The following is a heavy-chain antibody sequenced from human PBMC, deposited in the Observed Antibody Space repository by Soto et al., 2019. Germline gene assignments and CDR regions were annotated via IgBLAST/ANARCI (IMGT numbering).Heavy chain of an antibody. CDR3: ARHLLSFGGNDY. J-gene: IGHJ4*02. CDR1: GGSISSYY. CDR2: IYYSGST. D-gene: IGHD3-10*01. V-gene: IGHV4-59*01. Sequence: SETLSLTCTVSGGSISSYYWSWIRQPPGKGLEWIGYIYYSGSTNYNPSLKSRVTISVDTSKNQVVLTMTNMDPADTATYYCARHLLSFGGNDYWGQGTLVTLSS.